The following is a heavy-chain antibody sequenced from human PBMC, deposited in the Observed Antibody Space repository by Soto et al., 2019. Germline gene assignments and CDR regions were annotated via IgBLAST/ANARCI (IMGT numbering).Heavy chain of an antibody. J-gene: IGHJ6*02. V-gene: IGHV3-30-3*01. CDR3: ARDRAIAAAGTRYYYYYYGMDV. CDR2: ISYDGSNK. CDR1: GFTFSSYA. D-gene: IGHD6-13*01. Sequence: PGGSLRLSCAASGFTFSSYAMHWVRQAPGKGLEWVAVISYDGSNKYYADSVKGRFTISRDNSKSTLYLQMNSLRAEDTAVYYCARDRAIAAAGTRYYYYYYGMDVWGQGTTVTVSS.